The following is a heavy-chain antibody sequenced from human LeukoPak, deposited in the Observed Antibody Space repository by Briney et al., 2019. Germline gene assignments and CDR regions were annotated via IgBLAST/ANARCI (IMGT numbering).Heavy chain of an antibody. D-gene: IGHD6-6*01. V-gene: IGHV4-34*01. J-gene: IGHJ6*02. CDR3: ARGVGPKRIAARPDSVYYYGMDV. Sequence: NPSETLSLTCAVYGGSFSGYYWSWIRQSPGKGLEWIGEINHSGSTNYNPSLKSRVTISVDTSKNQFSPKLSSVTAADTAVYYCARGVGPKRIAARPDSVYYYGMDVWGQGTTVTVSS. CDR2: INHSGST. CDR1: GGSFSGYY.